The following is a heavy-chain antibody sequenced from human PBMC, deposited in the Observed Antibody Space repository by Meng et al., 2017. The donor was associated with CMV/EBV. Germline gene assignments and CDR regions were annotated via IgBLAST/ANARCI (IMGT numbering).Heavy chain of an antibody. D-gene: IGHD2-2*01. J-gene: IGHJ4*02. CDR2: ISSISSYI. CDR3: ARDQTGEFIVVVPAAMEFDY. Sequence: FSSYSMNWVRQAPGKGLEWVSSISSISSYIYYADAVKSRFTISRDNAKNSLYLQMNSLRAEDTAVYYCARDQTGEFIVVVPAAMEFDYWGQGTLVTVSS. CDR1: FSSYS. V-gene: IGHV3-21*01.